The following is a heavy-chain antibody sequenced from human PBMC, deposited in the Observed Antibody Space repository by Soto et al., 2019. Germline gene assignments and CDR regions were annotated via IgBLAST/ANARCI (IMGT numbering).Heavy chain of an antibody. CDR2: IYNSGST. CDR3: ARGPSGDKVDY. D-gene: IGHD1-26*01. V-gene: IGHV4-30-4*01. CDR1: GGSINNNGYF. Sequence: QVQLQESGPGVVEPSQTLSLTYTVSGGSINNNGYFWSWIRQPPGSGLEWIGHIYNSGSTYSNPSLKSRLTISVDTSKNQFSLKLSSVTAADTAVYYCARGPSGDKVDYWGQGTLVTVCS. J-gene: IGHJ4*02.